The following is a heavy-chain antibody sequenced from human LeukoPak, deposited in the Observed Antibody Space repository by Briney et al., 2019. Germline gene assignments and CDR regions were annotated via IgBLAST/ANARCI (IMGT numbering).Heavy chain of an antibody. CDR3: ARWGDGYNYLSY. V-gene: IGHV3-48*01. CDR1: GFTFRSYS. D-gene: IGHD5-24*01. CDR2: ITSSSNTI. J-gene: IGHJ4*02. Sequence: GGSLRLACAASGFTFRSYSMNWVRQAPGNGLEWLSYITSSSNTIYYADSVRGRFTISRDNAKNSLYLQMHSLRAEDTAVYYCARWGDGYNYLSYWGQGTLVTVSS.